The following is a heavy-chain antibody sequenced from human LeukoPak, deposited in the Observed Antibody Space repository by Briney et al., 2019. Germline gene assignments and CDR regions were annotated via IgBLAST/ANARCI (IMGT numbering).Heavy chain of an antibody. CDR3: ARASYGGNSEAFDI. CDR2: IIPIFGTA. D-gene: IGHD4-23*01. V-gene: IGHV1-69*06. Sequence: ASVKVSCKASGGTFSSYAISWVRQAPGQGLEWMGGIIPIFGTANYAQKFQGRVTITADKSTSTAYMELSSLRSEDTAVYYCARASYGGNSEAFDIWGQGTMVTVSS. J-gene: IGHJ3*02. CDR1: GGTFSSYA.